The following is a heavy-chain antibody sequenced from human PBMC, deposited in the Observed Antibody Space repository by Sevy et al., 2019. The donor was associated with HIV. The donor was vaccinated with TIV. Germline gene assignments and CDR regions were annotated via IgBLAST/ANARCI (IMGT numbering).Heavy chain of an antibody. V-gene: IGHV3-23*01. J-gene: IGHJ4*02. CDR1: GFTFSSYA. CDR3: ANHGIQWLARDGYSIFDY. Sequence: GGSLRLSCAASGFTFSSYAMSWVRQAPGKGLEWVSAISGSGGSTYYADSVKGRFTISRANSKNTLNPQMNSLRAEDTAVYYCANHGIQWLARDGYSIFDYWGKGTLVTV. D-gene: IGHD6-19*01. CDR2: ISGSGGST.